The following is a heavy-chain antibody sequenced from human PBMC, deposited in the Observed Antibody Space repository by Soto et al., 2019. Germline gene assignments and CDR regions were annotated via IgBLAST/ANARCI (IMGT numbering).Heavy chain of an antibody. J-gene: IGHJ4*02. CDR1: GGTFSSYA. CDR3: ARLVDKSAVTGTTDFDY. Sequence: SVKASCKAPGGTFSSYAISWVRQAPGQGLEWMGGIIPIFGTANYAQKFQGRVTITADKSTSTAYMELSSLRSEDTAVYYCARLVDKSAVTGTTDFDYWGQGTLVTVSS. CDR2: IIPIFGTA. D-gene: IGHD1-1*01. V-gene: IGHV1-69*06.